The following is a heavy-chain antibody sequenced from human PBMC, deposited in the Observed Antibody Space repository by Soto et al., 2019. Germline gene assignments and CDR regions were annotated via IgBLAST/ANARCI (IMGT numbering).Heavy chain of an antibody. Sequence: PGGALRLSCASSGFTFSSYAMSWVRHAPGKGLEWVSAISGSGGSTYYADSVKGRFTISRDNSKNTLYLQMNSLRAEDTAVYYCASAGREYYYYGMDVWGQGTRVTVSS. J-gene: IGHJ6*02. CDR2: ISGSGGST. CDR3: ASAGREYYYYGMDV. V-gene: IGHV3-23*01. CDR1: GFTFSSYA.